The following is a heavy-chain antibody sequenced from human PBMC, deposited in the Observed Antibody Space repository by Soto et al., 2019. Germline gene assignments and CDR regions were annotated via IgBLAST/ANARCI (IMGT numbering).Heavy chain of an antibody. J-gene: IGHJ5*02. CDR1: GFTFSSYA. CDR2: ISGSGGST. V-gene: IGHV3-23*01. D-gene: IGHD3-3*01. CDR3: EKGGSVFGGTRFGGPGNWFDP. Sequence: GGSLRLSCAASGFTFSSYAMSWVRQAPGKGLEWVSAISGSGGSTYYADSVKGRFTISRGNSKNTLYLQMNSLRADDTAVYYREKGGSVFGGTRFGGPGNWFDPWGQGTLVTVSS.